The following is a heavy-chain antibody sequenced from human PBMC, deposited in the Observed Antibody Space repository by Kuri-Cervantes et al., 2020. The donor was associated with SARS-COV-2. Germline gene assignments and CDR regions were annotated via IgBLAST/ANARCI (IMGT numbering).Heavy chain of an antibody. V-gene: IGHV3-30*18. CDR2: ISYDGSNK. J-gene: IGHJ6*04. CDR3: ANDIVVVSMDV. D-gene: IGHD2-2*01. Sequence: GESLKISCAASGFIFNDYCMGWIRQAPGKGLEWVALISYDGSNKFYADSVKGRFTISRDNSKNTLYLQMNSLRAEDTAVYYCANDIVVVSMDVWGKGTTVTVSS. CDR1: GFIFNDYC.